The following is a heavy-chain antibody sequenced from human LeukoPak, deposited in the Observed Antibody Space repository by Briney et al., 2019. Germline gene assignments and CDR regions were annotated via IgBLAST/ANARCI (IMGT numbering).Heavy chain of an antibody. CDR3: ARWHSSGYLDGYYFDY. CDR1: GGSISSSSYY. J-gene: IGHJ4*02. V-gene: IGHV4-39*01. CDR2: IYYSGST. D-gene: IGHD3-22*01. Sequence: SETLSLTCTVSGGSISSSSYYWGWIRQPPGKGLEWIGSIYYSGSTYYNPSLKSRVTISVDTSKNQFSLKPSSVTAADTAVYYCARWHSSGYLDGYYFDYWGQGTLVTVSS.